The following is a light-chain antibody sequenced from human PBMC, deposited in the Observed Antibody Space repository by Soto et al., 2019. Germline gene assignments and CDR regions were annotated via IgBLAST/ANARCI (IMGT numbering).Light chain of an antibody. CDR3: QQSVSSPYT. J-gene: IGKJ2*01. CDR1: QSVSSSY. CDR2: GAS. Sequence: ELVLTQSPGTLSLSPGERATLSCRASQSVSSSYLAWYQQRPGQAPSLLIYGASSRATGIPDRFSGTGSGTDFTLTISRLETEDLAVYYCQQSVSSPYTFGQGTKLEIK. V-gene: IGKV3-20*01.